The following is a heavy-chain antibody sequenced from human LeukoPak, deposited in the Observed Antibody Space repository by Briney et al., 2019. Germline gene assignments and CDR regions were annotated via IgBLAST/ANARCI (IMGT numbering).Heavy chain of an antibody. D-gene: IGHD2-2*01. J-gene: IGHJ4*02. CDR3: ASQTGYCSSTSCSVDY. V-gene: IGHV3-48*03. CDR1: GFTFSSYE. CDR2: ISSSGSTI. Sequence: PGGSLRLSCAASGFTFSSYEMNWVRQAPGKGLEWVSYISSSGSTIYYADSVKGRFTISRDNAKNSLYLQMNSPRAEDTAVYYCASQTGYCSSTSCSVDYWGQGTLVTVSS.